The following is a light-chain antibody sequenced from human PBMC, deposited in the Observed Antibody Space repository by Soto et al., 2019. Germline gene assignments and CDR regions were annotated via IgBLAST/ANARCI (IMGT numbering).Light chain of an antibody. Sequence: QSVLTQPPSASGTPGQRVTISCSGSSSNIGSNTVNWYQQLPGTAPKLLIYSNNQRPSGVPDRFSGSKSGTSASLAISGLQSEAEADYYCAAWGDSLNGPVFGGGTKVTVL. CDR3: AAWGDSLNGPV. V-gene: IGLV1-44*01. CDR1: SSNIGSNT. CDR2: SNN. J-gene: IGLJ2*01.